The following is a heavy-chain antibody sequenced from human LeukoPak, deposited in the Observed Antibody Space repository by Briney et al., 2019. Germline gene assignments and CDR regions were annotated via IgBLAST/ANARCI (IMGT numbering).Heavy chain of an antibody. V-gene: IGHV1-69*13. D-gene: IGHD5-12*01. CDR1: GGTFSSYA. Sequence: RASVKVSCKASGGTFSSYAISWVRQAPGQGLEWMGGIIPIFGTANYAQKFQGRVTITADESTSTAYMELSSLRSEDTAVYYCARVGGLIPNEATIPWGQGTLVTVSS. CDR2: IIPIFGTA. J-gene: IGHJ4*02. CDR3: ARVGGLIPNEATIP.